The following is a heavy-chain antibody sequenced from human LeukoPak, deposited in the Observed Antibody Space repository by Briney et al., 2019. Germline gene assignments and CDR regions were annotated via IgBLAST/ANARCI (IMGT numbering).Heavy chain of an antibody. CDR3: ARGGLQFFPYFDF. CDR1: GFTISSNV. CDR2: ISYVGSNK. Sequence: GGSLRLSCAASGFTISSNVMHWVRQAPGKGLEWVAVISYVGSNKYYADSVKGRFTISRDNSKNTLYLQMNRLRAEDTAVFYFARGGLQFFPYFDFWGRGTLATVSS. D-gene: IGHD5-24*01. V-gene: IGHV3-30-3*01. J-gene: IGHJ4*02.